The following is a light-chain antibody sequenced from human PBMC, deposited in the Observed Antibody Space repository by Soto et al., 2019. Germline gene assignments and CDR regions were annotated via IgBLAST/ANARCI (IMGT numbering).Light chain of an antibody. J-gene: IGKJ5*01. Sequence: DIQMTQSPSSLSASVGDRVTITCRASQSISSYLNWYQQKPGKAPKLLIYAASSLQSGVPSRFSGSGSGTDFTLTIISLQPEDFATYYSKQGYGTLSTCAQGTRLEIK. CDR3: KQGYGTLST. V-gene: IGKV1-39*01. CDR1: QSISSY. CDR2: AAS.